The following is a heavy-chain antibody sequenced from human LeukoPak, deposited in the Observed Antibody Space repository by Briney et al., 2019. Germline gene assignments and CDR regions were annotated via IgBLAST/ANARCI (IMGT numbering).Heavy chain of an antibody. V-gene: IGHV4-34*01. CDR2: INHSGST. D-gene: IGHD3-3*02. CDR1: GGSFSGYY. J-gene: IGHJ4*02. Sequence: PSETLSLTCAVYGGSFSGYYWSWIRQPPGKGLEWIGEINHSGSTNYNPSLKSRVTISVDTSKNQFSLKLSSVTAADTAVYYCAREAFFQAEDGIRYIIDYWGQGTLVTVSS. CDR3: AREAFFQAEDGIRYIIDY.